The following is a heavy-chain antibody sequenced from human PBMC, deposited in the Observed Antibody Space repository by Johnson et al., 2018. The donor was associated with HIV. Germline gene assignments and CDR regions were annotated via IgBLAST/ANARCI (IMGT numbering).Heavy chain of an antibody. D-gene: IGHD1-20*01. CDR2: IYSGGST. Sequence: VLLVESGGGLVQPGGSLRLSCAASGFTVSSNYMSWVRQAPGKGLEWVSVIYSGGSTYYADSVKGRFTISRYNSKNTLYLQMNSLRADDTAVYYCARDYRGLTGSSSPSYACDIWGQGTMVTVSS. J-gene: IGHJ3*02. CDR3: ARDYRGLTGSSSPSYACDI. CDR1: GFTVSSNY. V-gene: IGHV3-66*01.